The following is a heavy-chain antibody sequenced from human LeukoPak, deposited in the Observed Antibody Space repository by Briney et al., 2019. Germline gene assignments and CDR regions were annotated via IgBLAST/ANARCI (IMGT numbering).Heavy chain of an antibody. Sequence: SVKVSCKASGGTFSSYAISWVRQAPGQGLEWMGRIIPILGIANYAQKFQGRVTITTDESTSTAYMELSSLRSEDTAVYYCARAEVGDYDFWSGYYSPAGFDYWGQGTLVTVSS. D-gene: IGHD3-3*01. CDR2: IIPILGIA. CDR1: GGTFSSYA. J-gene: IGHJ4*02. CDR3: ARAEVGDYDFWSGYYSPAGFDY. V-gene: IGHV1-69*04.